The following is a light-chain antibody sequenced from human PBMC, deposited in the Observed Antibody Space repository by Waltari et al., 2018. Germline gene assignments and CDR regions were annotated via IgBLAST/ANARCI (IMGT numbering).Light chain of an antibody. V-gene: IGLV2-14*03. CDR1: DNDIATYDY. Sequence: SVLTQPASVSGSPGPSLTISCRATDNDIATYDYVSWYQQHPGQVPKLILYDVVLRPSGVSSRFSGSKSGNTATLTLFGLQAEDEADYYCSSYTTSGGLLFGGGTKLT. J-gene: IGLJ2*01. CDR2: DVV. CDR3: SSYTTSGGLL.